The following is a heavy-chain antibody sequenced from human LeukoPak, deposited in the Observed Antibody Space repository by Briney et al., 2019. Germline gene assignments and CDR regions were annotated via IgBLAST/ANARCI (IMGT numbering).Heavy chain of an antibody. CDR2: ISYDGSNK. D-gene: IGHD6-19*01. CDR1: GFTFSSYA. Sequence: PGGSLRLSCAASGFTFSSYAMHWVRQAPGKGLEWVAVISYDGSNKYYADSVKGRFTISRDNSKNTLYLQMNSLRAEDTAVYYCARDIAVAGYYFDYWGQGTLVTVSS. J-gene: IGHJ4*02. V-gene: IGHV3-30*03. CDR3: ARDIAVAGYYFDY.